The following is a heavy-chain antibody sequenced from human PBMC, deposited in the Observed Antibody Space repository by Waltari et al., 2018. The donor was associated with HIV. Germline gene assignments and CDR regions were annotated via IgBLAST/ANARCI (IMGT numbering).Heavy chain of an antibody. CDR3: ARDVSPGTGHFDY. Sequence: QVQLQESGPGLVKPSETLSLTCTVSGGSISSYYWSWIRQPPGKGLEWIGYIYYSGHTNYNPSLKSRVTISVDTSKNQFSLKLSSVTAADTAVYYCARDVSPGTGHFDYWGQGTLVTVSS. CDR2: IYYSGHT. V-gene: IGHV4-59*01. D-gene: IGHD3-9*01. CDR1: GGSISSYY. J-gene: IGHJ4*02.